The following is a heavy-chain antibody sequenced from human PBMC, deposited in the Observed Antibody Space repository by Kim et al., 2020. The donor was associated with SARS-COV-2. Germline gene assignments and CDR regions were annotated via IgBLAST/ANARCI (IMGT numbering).Heavy chain of an antibody. Sequence: GGSLRLSCAASGFTFGDYAMHWVRQAPGKGLEWVSGISWNSGSIGYADSVKGRFTISRDNAKNSLYLQMNSLRAEDTALYYCAKDSGYSSSWYASWGQGTLVTVSS. CDR3: AKDSGYSSSWYAS. CDR2: ISWNSGSI. D-gene: IGHD6-13*01. V-gene: IGHV3-9*01. J-gene: IGHJ4*02. CDR1: GFTFGDYA.